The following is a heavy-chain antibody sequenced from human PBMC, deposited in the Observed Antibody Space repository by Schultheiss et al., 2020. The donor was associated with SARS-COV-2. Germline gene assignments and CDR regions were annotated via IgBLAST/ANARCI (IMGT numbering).Heavy chain of an antibody. Sequence: GGSLRLSCAASGFTFSSNYMSWVRQAPGKGLEWVSVIYSGGSTYYADSVKGRFTISRDNSKNTLYLQMNSLRAEDTAVYYCAKGDTVYCSSTSCSHYFDYWGQGTLVTVSS. CDR2: IYSGGST. D-gene: IGHD2-2*01. CDR3: AKGDTVYCSSTSCSHYFDY. CDR1: GFTFSSNY. J-gene: IGHJ4*02. V-gene: IGHV3-53*01.